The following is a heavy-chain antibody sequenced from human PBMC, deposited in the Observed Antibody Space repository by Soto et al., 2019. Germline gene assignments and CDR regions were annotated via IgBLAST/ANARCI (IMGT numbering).Heavy chain of an antibody. CDR3: ARDRVYTGGSDADY. Sequence: QVHLVQSGAEVKKPGSSVRVSCKTSGYTFSNYAISWVRQAPGQGLEWMGWINTGSGYRNYAHDRVTMTKDASTYTAYLEVTSLRSDDTAIYYCARDRVYTGGSDADYWGQGTLVTVSS. CDR2: INTGSGYR. V-gene: IGHV1-18*01. D-gene: IGHD2-8*02. CDR1: GYTFSNYA. J-gene: IGHJ4*02.